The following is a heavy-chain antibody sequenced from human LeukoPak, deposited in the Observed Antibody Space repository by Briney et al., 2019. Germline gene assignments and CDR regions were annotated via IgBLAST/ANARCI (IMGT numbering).Heavy chain of an antibody. Sequence: ASVKVSCKASGYLFHNYGFSWVRQAPGQGLEWMGWISSYNGNTKYAQELQGRVTMSTDTSTNTAYMKLRSLRSDDTAVYFCARDIGQWGYYDSRGHFRDFWGQGTLVTVSS. D-gene: IGHD3-22*01. CDR2: ISSYNGNT. CDR1: GYLFHNYG. J-gene: IGHJ4*02. CDR3: ARDIGQWGYYDSRGHFRDF. V-gene: IGHV1-18*01.